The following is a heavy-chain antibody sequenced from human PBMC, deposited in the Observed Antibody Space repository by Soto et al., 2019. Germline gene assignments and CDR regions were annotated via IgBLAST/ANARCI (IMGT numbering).Heavy chain of an antibody. CDR1: GGTFSSYA. Sequence: ASGKVSCKASGGTFSSYAISWVRQAPGQGLEWMGGIIPIFGTANYAQKFQGRVTITADESTSTAYMELSSLRSEDTAVYYCASRFVGYCISTSCYAGVLGNWFDPWGQGTLVTVSS. V-gene: IGHV1-69*13. CDR2: IIPIFGTA. CDR3: ASRFVGYCISTSCYAGVLGNWFDP. D-gene: IGHD2-2*01. J-gene: IGHJ5*02.